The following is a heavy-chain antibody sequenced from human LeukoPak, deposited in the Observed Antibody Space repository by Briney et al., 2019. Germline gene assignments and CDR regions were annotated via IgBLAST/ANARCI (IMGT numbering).Heavy chain of an antibody. D-gene: IGHD3-10*01. CDR1: GGSFSGYY. CDR2: INHSGSA. J-gene: IGHJ4*02. Sequence: YPSETLSLTCAVYGGSFSGYYWSWVRQPPGKGLEWIGEINHSGSANYNPSLKSRVTISVDTSKTQISLKLSSVTGAHTAVYYCARGWRRGFFDYWGQGTLVTVSS. V-gene: IGHV4-34*01. CDR3: ARGWRRGFFDY.